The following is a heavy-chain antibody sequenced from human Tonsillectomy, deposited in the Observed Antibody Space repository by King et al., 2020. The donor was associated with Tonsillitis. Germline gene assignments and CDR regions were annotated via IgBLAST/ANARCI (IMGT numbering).Heavy chain of an antibody. CDR3: ASYWELLLTVDY. J-gene: IGHJ4*02. CDR2: IYYSGST. V-gene: IGHV4-38-2*01. Sequence: VQLQESGPGLVKPSETLSLTCAVSGYSISSGYYWGWIRQPPGKGLEWIGSIYYSGSTYYNPSLKSRVTISVDTSKNQFSLKLRSVTAADTAIYYCASYWELLLTVDYWGQGTLVTVSS. CDR1: GYSISSGYY. D-gene: IGHD1-26*01.